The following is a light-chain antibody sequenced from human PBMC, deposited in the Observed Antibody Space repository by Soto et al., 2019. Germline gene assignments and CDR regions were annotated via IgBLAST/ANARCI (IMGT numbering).Light chain of an antibody. V-gene: IGLV2-14*01. CDR1: SSDGGGYNY. J-gene: IGLJ1*01. Sequence: QSALTQPASVSGSPGQSITISCTGTSSDGGGYNYVSWYQQHPGKAPKLMIYDVSNRPSGVSNRFSGSKSGNTASLTISGLQAEDEADYYCSSYTSSSTYVFRTGTKVTVL. CDR3: SSYTSSSTYV. CDR2: DVS.